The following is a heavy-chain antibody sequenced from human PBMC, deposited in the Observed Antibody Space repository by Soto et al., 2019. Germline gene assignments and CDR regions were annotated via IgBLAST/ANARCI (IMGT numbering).Heavy chain of an antibody. D-gene: IGHD4-4*01. CDR2: IYDNGNT. CDR1: GDSSISHY. CDR3: ARSTVRHAFDI. J-gene: IGHJ3*02. Sequence: SETLSLTCSVSGDSSISHYWNWIRQPPGKGLEWIGHIYDNGNTSYNPSLRTRVTISLDTSKRQFSLRLTSVTAADTAIYFCARSTVRHAFDIWGQGTVVTVSS. V-gene: IGHV4-59*11.